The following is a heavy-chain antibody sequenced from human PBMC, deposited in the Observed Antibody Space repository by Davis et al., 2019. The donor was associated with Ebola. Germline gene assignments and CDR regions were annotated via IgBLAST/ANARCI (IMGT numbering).Heavy chain of an antibody. J-gene: IGHJ3*02. CDR1: GGSISSHY. Sequence: SETLSLTCTVSGGSISSHYWSWIRQPPGKGLEWIGYIYYSGSTYYNPSLKSRVTISVDTSKNQFSLKLSSVTAADTAVYYCARDSSLVLTGDAFDIWGQGTMVTVSS. V-gene: IGHV4-59*11. D-gene: IGHD7-27*01. CDR2: IYYSGST. CDR3: ARDSSLVLTGDAFDI.